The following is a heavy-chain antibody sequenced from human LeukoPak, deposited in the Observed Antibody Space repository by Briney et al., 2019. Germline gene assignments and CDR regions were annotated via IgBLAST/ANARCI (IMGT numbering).Heavy chain of an antibody. V-gene: IGHV7-4-1*02. CDR3: ARDKTLWSGNHLGRGMGY. CDR2: INTNTGKP. CDR1: GYTLTSLA. D-gene: IGHD3-3*01. Sequence: SVKVSCKASGYTLTSLAMNWVRQAPGQGLKWMGWINTNTGKPTYAKGFRGRFGFSLDTSVSTAYLQISSLKAEDTAVYYCARDKTLWSGNHLGRGMGYWGQGTLLTVSS. J-gene: IGHJ4*02.